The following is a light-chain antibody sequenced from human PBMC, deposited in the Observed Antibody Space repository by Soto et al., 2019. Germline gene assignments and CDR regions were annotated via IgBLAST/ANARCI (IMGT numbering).Light chain of an antibody. V-gene: IGKV3-20*01. Sequence: EIVLTQSPGTLSLSPGERATLSCRASQSVSNTYLAWYQQKPGQAPRLLIYGASSRATGIPDRFSGSGSGTDFTLTISRLEPEDFVVYYCQQYRSSPYTFGQGTKLEIK. J-gene: IGKJ2*01. CDR2: GAS. CDR1: QSVSNTY. CDR3: QQYRSSPYT.